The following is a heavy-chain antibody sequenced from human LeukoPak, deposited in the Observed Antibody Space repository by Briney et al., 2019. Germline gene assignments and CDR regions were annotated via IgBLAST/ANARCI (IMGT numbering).Heavy chain of an antibody. CDR1: GFIFSNYW. Sequence: GGSLSLSCAASGFIFSNYWMSWLRQAPGEGLEWVANIRQEGIKKNYVDSVDGRFTISRDNAQNSVYLQMTSLRVEDTAVYYCATDTGHGYFESWGQGTLVTVS. V-gene: IGHV3-7*01. CDR2: IRQEGIKK. J-gene: IGHJ4*02. D-gene: IGHD4-17*01. CDR3: ATDTGHGYFES.